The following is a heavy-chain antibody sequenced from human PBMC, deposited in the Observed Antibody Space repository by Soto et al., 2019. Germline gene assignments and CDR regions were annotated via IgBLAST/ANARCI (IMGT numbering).Heavy chain of an antibody. CDR3: ARDRDDYGSGNYYNRIDF. J-gene: IGHJ4*02. V-gene: IGHV1-69*01. D-gene: IGHD3-10*01. CDR1: GGIFSTYA. Sequence: QVQLVQSGAEVKKPGSSVKVSCKASGGIFSTYAISWLRRAPGQGLEWMGGIFPIFGTPNYAQRFQGRVTITADESTSTAYMELSRLRSEDTAVYYCARDRDDYGSGNYYNRIDFWGQGTLVTVSS. CDR2: IFPIFGTP.